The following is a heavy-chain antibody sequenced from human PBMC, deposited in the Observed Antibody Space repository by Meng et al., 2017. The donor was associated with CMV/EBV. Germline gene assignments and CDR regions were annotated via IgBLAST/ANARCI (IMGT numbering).Heavy chain of an antibody. CDR2: IKSSSSTI. CDR1: GFTFSSYS. Sequence: GGSLRLSCAASGFTFSSYSMNWVRQAPGKGLEWVSYIKSSSSTIYYADSVKGRFTISRDNAKNSLYLQMNSLRAEDTAVYYCARLHKTKRNTMIVVDYWGQGTMVTVSS. D-gene: IGHD3/OR15-3a*01. CDR3: ARLHKTKRNTMIVVDY. V-gene: IGHV3-48*04. J-gene: IGHJ4*02.